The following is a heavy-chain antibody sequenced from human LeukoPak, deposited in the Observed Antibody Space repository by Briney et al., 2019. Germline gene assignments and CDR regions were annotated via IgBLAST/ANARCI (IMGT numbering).Heavy chain of an antibody. CDR2: IKQDGSEK. Sequence: GGSLRLSCAASGFTLSSYWMSWVRQAPGKGLEWVANIKQDGSEKYYVDSVKGRFTISRDNAKNTLHLQMNSLRAEDTAVYYCARLSSGWYGDFDYWGQGTLVTVSS. V-gene: IGHV3-7*03. CDR1: GFTLSSYW. J-gene: IGHJ4*02. CDR3: ARLSSGWYGDFDY. D-gene: IGHD6-19*01.